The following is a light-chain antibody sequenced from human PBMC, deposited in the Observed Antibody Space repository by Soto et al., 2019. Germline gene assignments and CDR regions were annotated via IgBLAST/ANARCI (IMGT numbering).Light chain of an antibody. J-gene: IGKJ5*01. CDR3: QQRSNWPRT. CDR2: DAS. Sequence: DIVLTQSPATLYLSPGERATLSCRASQSVSSYLAWYQQKPGQAPRLLIYDASNRATGIPARFSGSGSGTDFTLTISSLEPEDFAVYYCQQRSNWPRTFGQGTRLEIK. V-gene: IGKV3-11*01. CDR1: QSVSSY.